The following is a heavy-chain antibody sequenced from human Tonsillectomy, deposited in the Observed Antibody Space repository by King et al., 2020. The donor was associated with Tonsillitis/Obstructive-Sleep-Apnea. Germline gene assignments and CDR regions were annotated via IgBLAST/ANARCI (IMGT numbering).Heavy chain of an antibody. CDR2: IRGSGGST. D-gene: IGHD1-26*01. CDR3: ATGPIVGTTTLSQYFQH. V-gene: IGHV3-23*04. Sequence: VQLVESGGGLVQPGGSLRLSCAASGFTFSTYAMSWVRQAPGKGLEWVSAIRGSGGSTYYADSVKGRFTISRDNSKNTLYLQMNSLRAEDTAIYYCATGPIVGTTTLSQYFQHWGQGTLVTVSS. J-gene: IGHJ1*01. CDR1: GFTFSTYA.